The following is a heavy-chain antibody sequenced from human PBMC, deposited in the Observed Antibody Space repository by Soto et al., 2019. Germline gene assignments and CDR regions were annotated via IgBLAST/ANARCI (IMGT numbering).Heavy chain of an antibody. CDR3: AREVASSGTNSTDYYYYYGMDV. Sequence: SVKVSCKAPGGSFSSYAISWVRQAPGQGLKWMGGNIPIIGTANYAQKFQGRVTITADESTSTAYMELSSLRSEDTAVYYCAREVASSGTNSTDYYYYYGMDVWGQRTTVTVSS. D-gene: IGHD2-15*01. CDR1: GGSFSSYA. J-gene: IGHJ6*02. V-gene: IGHV1-69*13. CDR2: NIPIIGTA.